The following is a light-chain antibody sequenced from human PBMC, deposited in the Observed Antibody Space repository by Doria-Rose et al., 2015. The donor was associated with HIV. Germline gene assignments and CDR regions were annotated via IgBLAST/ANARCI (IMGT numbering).Light chain of an antibody. Sequence: DIVLTQSPGTLSLSPGERVSLSCRASQSVTSNYLAWYQQKPGQAPSLLIFGASSRATGIPDRFSGSGSATDFTLTISRLEPEDFAVYYCQQYGSSPWTFGQGTKVEIK. CDR3: QQYGSSPWT. CDR1: QSVTSNY. J-gene: IGKJ1*01. V-gene: IGKV3-20*01. CDR2: GAS.